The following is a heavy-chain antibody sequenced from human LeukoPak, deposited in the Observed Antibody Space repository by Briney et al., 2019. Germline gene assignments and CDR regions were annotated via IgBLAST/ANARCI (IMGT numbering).Heavy chain of an antibody. D-gene: IGHD2-15*01. CDR2: INWNGGST. CDR3: AKGNCSGGSCYYFDY. J-gene: IGHJ4*02. Sequence: GGSLRLSCAASGFTFDDYGMSWVRQAPGKGLEWVSGINWNGGSTGYADSVKGRFTISRDNAKNSLYLQMNSLRAEDMALYYCAKGNCSGGSCYYFDYWGQGTLVTVSS. V-gene: IGHV3-20*04. CDR1: GFTFDDYG.